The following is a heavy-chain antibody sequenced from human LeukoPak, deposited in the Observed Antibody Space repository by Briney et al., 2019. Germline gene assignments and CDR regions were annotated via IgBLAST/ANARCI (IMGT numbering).Heavy chain of an antibody. J-gene: IGHJ5*02. V-gene: IGHV3-48*01. Sequence: PGGSLRLSCAASGFSFSNYNMNWVRQAPGKGLEWISHISLSSGTIYYADSVKGRFTISRDNARNSLYLQMISLRVEDTALYYCTREGGLALAAYDSWGQGTLVTVSS. CDR3: TREGGLALAAYDS. D-gene: IGHD3-16*01. CDR1: GFSFSNYN. CDR2: ISLSSGTI.